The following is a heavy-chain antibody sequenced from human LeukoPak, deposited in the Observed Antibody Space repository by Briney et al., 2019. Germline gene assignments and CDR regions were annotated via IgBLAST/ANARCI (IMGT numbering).Heavy chain of an antibody. Sequence: GGSLRLSCAASGFTFSSYAMSWVRQAPGKGLEWVSLLSGSGDTTYYADSVKGRFTISRDNSKNTLYLQMNSLRDEDTAVYYCARDGFIAARLGVGFDPWGQGTLVTVSS. V-gene: IGHV3-23*01. CDR1: GFTFSSYA. CDR3: ARDGFIAARLGVGFDP. D-gene: IGHD6-6*01. CDR2: LSGSGDTT. J-gene: IGHJ5*02.